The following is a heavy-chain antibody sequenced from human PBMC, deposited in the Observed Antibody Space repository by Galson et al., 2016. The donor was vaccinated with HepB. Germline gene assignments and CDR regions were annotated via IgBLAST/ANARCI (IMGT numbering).Heavy chain of an antibody. CDR2: ISSGGRDT. CDR3: ARDRTSRAALDY. CDR1: GFNFINAW. Sequence: SLRLSCAASGFNFINAWMTWVRQAPGKGLEYVSHISSGGRDTNYADSVKGRFTISRDNAKKSLYLQMNSLRAEDTAVYYCARDRTSRAALDYWGQGTLVTVSS. J-gene: IGHJ4*02. D-gene: IGHD6-25*01. V-gene: IGHV3-11*06.